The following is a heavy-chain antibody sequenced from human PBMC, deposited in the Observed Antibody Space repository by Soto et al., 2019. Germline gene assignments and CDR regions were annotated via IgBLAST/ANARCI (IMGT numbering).Heavy chain of an antibody. V-gene: IGHV3-23*01. CDR1: GFTFSSYA. CDR2: ISGSGGST. J-gene: IGHJ4*02. CDR3: AKFVYYDILTGYSRAGYFDY. D-gene: IGHD3-9*01. Sequence: HPGGSLRLSCAASGFTFSSYAMSWVRQAPGKGLEWVSAISGSGGSTYYADSVKGRFTISRDNSKNTLYLQMNSLRAEDTAVYYCAKFVYYDILTGYSRAGYFDYWGQGTLVTVSS.